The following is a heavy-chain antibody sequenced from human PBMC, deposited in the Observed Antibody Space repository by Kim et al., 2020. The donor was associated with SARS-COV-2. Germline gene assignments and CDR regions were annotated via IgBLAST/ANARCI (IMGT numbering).Heavy chain of an antibody. V-gene: IGHV4-4*02. D-gene: IGHD6-19*01. CDR1: GCSISSSNW. J-gene: IGHJ4*02. Sequence: SETLSLTCAVSGCSISSSNWWCWVRQPPGKGLEGIGEIYHSGSTNYNPSLKSRVTISVDKSKNQFSLKLSSVTAADTAVYYCASVGSSCCFLDYWCQGTL. CDR3: ASVGSSCCFLDY. CDR2: IYHSGST.